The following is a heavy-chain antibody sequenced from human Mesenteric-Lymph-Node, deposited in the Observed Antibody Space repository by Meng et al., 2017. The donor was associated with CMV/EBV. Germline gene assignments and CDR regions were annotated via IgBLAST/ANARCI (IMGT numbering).Heavy chain of an antibody. V-gene: IGHV3-23*01. D-gene: IGHD3-3*01. CDR2: ISGSGGST. CDR3: AKDRSEITIFGVAHYYYYGMDV. Sequence: GGSLRLSCAASGFTFSSYAMSWVRQAPGKGLEWVSAISGSGGSTYYADSVKGRFTISRDNSKNTLYLQMNSLRAEDTAVYYCAKDRSEITIFGVAHYYYYGMDVWGQGTTVTVSS. CDR1: GFTFSSYA. J-gene: IGHJ6*02.